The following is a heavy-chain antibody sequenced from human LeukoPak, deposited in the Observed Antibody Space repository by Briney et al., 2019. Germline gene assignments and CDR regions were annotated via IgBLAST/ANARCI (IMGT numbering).Heavy chain of an antibody. V-gene: IGHV4-61*08. D-gene: IGHD6-13*01. Sequence: TSETLSLTCTVSGGSISSGDYYWSWIRQPPGKGLEWIGYIYYSGSTNYNPSLKSRVTVSVDTSKNQFSLKLSSVTAADTAVHYCARGAGYSSSWYSYYYYYYGMDVWGQGTTVTVSS. CDR2: IYYSGST. CDR3: ARGAGYSSSWYSYYYYYYGMDV. CDR1: GGSISSGDYY. J-gene: IGHJ6*02.